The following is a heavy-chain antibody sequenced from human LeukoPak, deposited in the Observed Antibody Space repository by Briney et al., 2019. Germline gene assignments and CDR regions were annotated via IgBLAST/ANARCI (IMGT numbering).Heavy chain of an antibody. CDR1: GYTFTSYD. CDR3: ARGPYGAVAGTFGDLDY. V-gene: IGHV1-8*01. J-gene: IGHJ4*02. CDR2: MNPNSGNT. D-gene: IGHD6-19*01. Sequence: GASVKVSCKASGYTFTSYDINWVRQATGQGLEWMGWMNPNSGNTGYAQKFQGRVTMTRNTSISTAYMELSSLRSEDTAVYYCARGPYGAVAGTFGDLDYWGQGALVTVSS.